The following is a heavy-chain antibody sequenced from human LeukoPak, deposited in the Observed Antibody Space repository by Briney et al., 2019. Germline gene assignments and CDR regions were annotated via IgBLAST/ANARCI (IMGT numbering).Heavy chain of an antibody. CDR3: AKLPGIAAAGTGYFDY. J-gene: IGHJ4*02. Sequence: PGGSLRLSCAASGFTFSTYAMSWVRPAPGKGLEWVSAISGSTGRTYYADSVKGRFTISRDNSKNTLYVQMNSPRAEDTAVYYCAKLPGIAAAGTGYFDYWGQGTLVTVSS. D-gene: IGHD6-13*01. CDR1: GFTFSTYA. V-gene: IGHV3-23*01. CDR2: ISGSTGRT.